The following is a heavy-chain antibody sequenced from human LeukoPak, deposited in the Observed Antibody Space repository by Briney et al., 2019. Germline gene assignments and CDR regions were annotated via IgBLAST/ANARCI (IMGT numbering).Heavy chain of an antibody. J-gene: IGHJ4*02. Sequence: GASVKVSCKASGYTFSGYHVHWVRQGPGQGLEWMGWINSNSGGTNYAQRVQARVTMTRDTSISTAYMEMSRLRSDDTAVYYCARGYCTRSSCSYYLDYWGQGTLVTVSS. CDR2: INSNSGGT. CDR1: GYTFSGYH. D-gene: IGHD2-15*01. V-gene: IGHV1-2*02. CDR3: ARGYCTRSSCSYYLDY.